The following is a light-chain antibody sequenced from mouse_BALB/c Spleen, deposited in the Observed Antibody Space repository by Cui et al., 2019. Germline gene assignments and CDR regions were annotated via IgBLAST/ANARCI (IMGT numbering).Light chain of an antibody. CDR3: QQWSSNPLT. J-gene: IGKJ5*01. CDR1: SSVSY. Sequence: QIVLTQSPALMSASPGAKVTMTCSASSSVSYMYWYQQKPRSPPKPWIYLTSNLASGVPARFSGSGSGTSYSLTISSMETEDAATYYCQQWSSNPLTFGAGTKLELK. CDR2: LTS. V-gene: IGKV4-68*01.